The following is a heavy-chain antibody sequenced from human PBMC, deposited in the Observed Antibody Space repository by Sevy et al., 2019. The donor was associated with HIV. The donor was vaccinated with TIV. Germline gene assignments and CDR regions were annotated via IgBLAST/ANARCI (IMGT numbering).Heavy chain of an antibody. J-gene: IGHJ4*02. CDR1: GFTFSSYA. D-gene: IGHD3-22*01. Sequence: GGSLRLSCAASGFTFSSYAMHWVRQAPGKGLEWVAVISYDGSNKYYADSVKGRFTISRDNSKNTLYLQMNSLRVEGTAVYYCARGYSTYYYDSSGYDYWGQGTLVTVSS. V-gene: IGHV3-30-3*01. CDR2: ISYDGSNK. CDR3: ARGYSTYYYDSSGYDY.